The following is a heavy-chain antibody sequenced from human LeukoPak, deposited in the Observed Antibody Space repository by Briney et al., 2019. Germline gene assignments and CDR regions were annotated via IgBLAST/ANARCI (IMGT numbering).Heavy chain of an antibody. CDR2: ISAYNGNT. D-gene: IGHD3-22*01. J-gene: IGHJ5*02. CDR1: GYSFTSYG. V-gene: IGHV1-18*01. Sequence: ASVKVSCKASGYSFTSYGISWVRQAPGQGLEWMGWISAYNGNTNYAQKLQGRVTMTTDTSTSTAYMELRSLRSDDTAVYYCARDGYYYDSSGRDLDPWGQGTLVTVSS. CDR3: ARDGYYYDSSGRDLDP.